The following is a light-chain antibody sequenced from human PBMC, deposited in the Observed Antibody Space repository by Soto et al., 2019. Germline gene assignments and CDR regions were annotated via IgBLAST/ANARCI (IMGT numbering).Light chain of an antibody. CDR3: SSYTSTTTLL. Sequence: QSALTQPASVSGSPGQSITISCTGTSSDVGGYNYVSWYQQHPGKAPKLLIYDLSNRPSGVSNRFSGSKSGNTASLTISGLQAEDEADYYCSSYTSTTTLLFGTGPKVTVL. CDR2: DLS. V-gene: IGLV2-14*01. CDR1: SSDVGGYNY. J-gene: IGLJ1*01.